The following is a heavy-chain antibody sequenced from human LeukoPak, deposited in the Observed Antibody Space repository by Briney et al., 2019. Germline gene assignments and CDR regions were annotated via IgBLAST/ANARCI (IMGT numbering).Heavy chain of an antibody. D-gene: IGHD1-7*01. J-gene: IGHJ4*02. CDR3: VRDRGWAMGTTYYFDY. CDR1: GFTFSDYW. V-gene: IGHV3-7*01. CDR2: LKQDGSEK. Sequence: GGSLRLSCAASGFTFSDYWMSWVRQAPGKGLEWVAKLKQDGSEKSYVDSVRGRFTISRDNAKNSLYLQMNILRAEDTAVYYCVRDRGWAMGTTYYFDYWGQGTLVTVSS.